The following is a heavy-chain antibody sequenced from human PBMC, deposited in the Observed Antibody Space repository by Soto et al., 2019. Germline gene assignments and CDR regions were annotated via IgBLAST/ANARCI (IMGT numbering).Heavy chain of an antibody. CDR1: GGSISSSSYY. CDR2: IYYSGST. D-gene: IGHD3-22*01. J-gene: IGHJ4*02. CDR3: ARLEDYDSSGYYQVYFDY. Sequence: PSETLSLTCTVSGGSISSSSYYWGWIRQPPGKGLEWIGSIYYSGSTYYNPSLKSRVTISVDTSKNQFSLKLSSVTAADTAVYYCARLEDYDSSGYYQVYFDYWGQGTLVTVS. V-gene: IGHV4-39*01.